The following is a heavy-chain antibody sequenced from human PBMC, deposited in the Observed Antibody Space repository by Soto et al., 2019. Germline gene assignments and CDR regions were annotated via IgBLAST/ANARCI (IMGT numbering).Heavy chain of an antibody. CDR1: GYTLTGYY. CDR3: AGGLRLELIPGYYYGMDV. J-gene: IGHJ6*02. CDR2: INPNSGGT. D-gene: IGHD1-7*01. Sequence: ASVKVSCKASGYTLTGYYMHWVRQAPGQGLEWMGWINPNSGGTNYAQKFQGRVTMTRDTSISTAYMELSRLRSDDTAVYYCAGGLRLELIPGYYYGMDVWGQGTTVTVSS. V-gene: IGHV1-2*02.